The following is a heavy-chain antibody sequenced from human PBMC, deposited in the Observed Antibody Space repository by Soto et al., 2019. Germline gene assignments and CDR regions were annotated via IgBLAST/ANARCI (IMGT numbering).Heavy chain of an antibody. D-gene: IGHD2-15*01. V-gene: IGHV4-34*01. CDR2: INHSGST. CDR1: GGPFSGYY. Sequence: XXTQSLRFAVYGGPFSGYYCRWILQPPGKGLEWIGEINHSGSTNYNPSLKSRVTISVDTSKNQFSLKLSSVNAEDTAVYYCAREWWPEKYYFDYWGQGTLVTVSS. J-gene: IGHJ4*02. CDR3: AREWWPEKYYFDY.